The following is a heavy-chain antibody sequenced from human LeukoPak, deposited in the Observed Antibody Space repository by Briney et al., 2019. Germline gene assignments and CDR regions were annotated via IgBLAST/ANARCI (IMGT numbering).Heavy chain of an antibody. CDR3: KVVAATQEVSAFDI. J-gene: IGHJ3*02. D-gene: IGHD2-15*01. Sequence: PGRSLRLSCAASGFTFSSYGMHWVRQAPGKGLEWVAVISYDGSNKYYADSVKGRFTISRDNSKNTLYLQMNSLRAEDTAVYYCKVVAATQEVSAFDIWGQGTMVTVSS. CDR2: ISYDGSNK. V-gene: IGHV3-30*03. CDR1: GFTFSSYG.